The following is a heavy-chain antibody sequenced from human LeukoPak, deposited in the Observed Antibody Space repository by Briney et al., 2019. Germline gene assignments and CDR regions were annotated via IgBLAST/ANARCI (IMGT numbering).Heavy chain of an antibody. CDR2: IKQDGSEK. J-gene: IGHJ3*02. V-gene: IGHV3-7*01. CDR1: GFTFSSYW. CDR3: VSGRVAGIDAFDI. Sequence: GGSLRLSCAASGFTFSSYWMSWVRQAPGKGLEWVANIKQDGSEKYYVDSVKGRFTISRDNAKNSLYLQMNSLRAEDTAVYYCVSGRVAGIDAFDIWGQGTMVTVSS. D-gene: IGHD6-19*01.